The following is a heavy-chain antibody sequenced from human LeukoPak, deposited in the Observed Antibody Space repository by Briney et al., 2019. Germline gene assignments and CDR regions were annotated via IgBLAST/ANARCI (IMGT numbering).Heavy chain of an antibody. Sequence: PGGSLRRSCAASGFTFSSYGMHWVRQAPGKGLEWVAVIWYDGSNKYYADSVKGRFTISRDNPKNTLYLQMNSLRAEDTAVYYCARDPAYCSGGSCYSNWFDPWGQGTLVTVSS. CDR2: IWYDGSNK. CDR1: GFTFSSYG. D-gene: IGHD2-15*01. J-gene: IGHJ5*02. CDR3: ARDPAYCSGGSCYSNWFDP. V-gene: IGHV3-33*01.